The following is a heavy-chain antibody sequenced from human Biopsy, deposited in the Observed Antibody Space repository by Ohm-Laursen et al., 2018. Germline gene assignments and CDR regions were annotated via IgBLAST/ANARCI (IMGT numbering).Heavy chain of an antibody. Sequence: GTLSLTCSISGGSISGYYWNWIRQSPGKGLEWIGYIWSSGTTDYNPSLQSRVSMSLELSTDQFSLKVDSVTAVDTAVYYCARDDAVTVIRGLYYWGQGALVTVSS. CDR3: ARDDAVTVIRGLYY. D-gene: IGHD2-21*02. CDR2: IWSSGTT. CDR1: GGSISGYY. V-gene: IGHV4-59*01. J-gene: IGHJ4*02.